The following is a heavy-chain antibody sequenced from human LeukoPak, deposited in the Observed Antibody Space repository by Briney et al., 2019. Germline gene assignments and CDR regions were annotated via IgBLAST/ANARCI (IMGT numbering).Heavy chain of an antibody. D-gene: IGHD6-19*01. J-gene: IGHJ5*01. CDR2: ISGSGGST. Sequence: GGSLRLSCAASGFTFSSYAMSWVRQAPGKGLEWVSAISGSGGSTYYADSVKGRFTISRDNAKNSLYLQMNSLRAEDTAVYYCAREVGSSGWFDYWGQGTLVTVSS. V-gene: IGHV3-23*01. CDR3: AREVGSSGWFDY. CDR1: GFTFSSYA.